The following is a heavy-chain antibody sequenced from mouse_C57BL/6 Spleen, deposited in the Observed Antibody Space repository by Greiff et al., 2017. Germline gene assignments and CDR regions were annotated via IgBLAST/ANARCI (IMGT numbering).Heavy chain of an antibody. CDR3: ARMAYYSKNYFDY. D-gene: IGHD2-5*01. V-gene: IGHV2-2*01. CDR1: GFSLTSYG. J-gene: IGHJ2*01. CDR2: IWSGGST. Sequence: VQLQQSGPGLVQPSQSLSITCTVSGFSLTSYGVHWVRQSPGKGLEWLGVIWSGGSTDYNAAFISRLSISKDNSKSQVFFKMNSLQADDTAIYYCARMAYYSKNYFDYWGQGTTLTVSS.